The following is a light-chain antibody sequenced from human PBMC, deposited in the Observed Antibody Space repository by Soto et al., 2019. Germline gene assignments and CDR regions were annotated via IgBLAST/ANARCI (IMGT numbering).Light chain of an antibody. CDR2: AAS. CDR3: QQSYSTPYT. V-gene: IGKV1-39*01. Sequence: DIQLPQSPSSLSAPVGARVTITCRVSQSINSYLNWYQQKPGKAPKLLIYAASSLQSGVPSRFSGSGAGTDFTLTISRLQPNDFATYDCQQSYSTPYTFGQGTKLEI. CDR1: QSINSY. J-gene: IGKJ2*01.